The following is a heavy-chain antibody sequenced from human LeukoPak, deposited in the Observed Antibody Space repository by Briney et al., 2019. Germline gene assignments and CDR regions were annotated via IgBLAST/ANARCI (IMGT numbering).Heavy chain of an antibody. V-gene: IGHV1-46*03. CDR3: ARAPALNLWLGENYFDY. Sequence: ASVRVSCKASGYTLTRYYMHWVRQAPGQRLEWMGIINPSGGSTSDAQKFHGRVTRTRDTSTSTVYMELISLRSEDTAAYYCARAPALNLWLGENYFDYWGQGTLVTVSS. D-gene: IGHD3-10*01. J-gene: IGHJ4*02. CDR2: INPSGGST. CDR1: GYTLTRYY.